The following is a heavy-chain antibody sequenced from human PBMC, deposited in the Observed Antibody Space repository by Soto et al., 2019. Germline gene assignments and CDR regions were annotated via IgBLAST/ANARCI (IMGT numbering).Heavy chain of an antibody. V-gene: IGHV4-59*01. CDR1: GGTISRYY. D-gene: IGHD2-21*02. CDR2: MYNTGST. J-gene: IGHJ6*02. Sequence: QVQLQESGPGLVKPSETLSLTCTVSGGTISRYYWSWIRQPPGKGLEWIGYMYNTGSTVYNPSFKTPVTLSADXSXNXXSLQLNSVTAADTAVYYCARDLWGYCGTDCYPLDVWGQGTTVTVSS. CDR3: ARDLWGYCGTDCYPLDV.